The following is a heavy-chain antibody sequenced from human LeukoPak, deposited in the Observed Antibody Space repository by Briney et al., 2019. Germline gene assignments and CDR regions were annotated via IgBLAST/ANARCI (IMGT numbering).Heavy chain of an antibody. J-gene: IGHJ4*02. V-gene: IGHV3-74*01. CDR3: ARGYSGTYRVDY. Sequence: GGSLRLSCAASGFTFSSYWMHWVRQVPGKGLVCVSRINTDGTNTTYADSVKGRFTVSRDNAKSRLYLQMNSLRAEDTAVYYCARGYSGTYRVDYWGQGTLVTVSS. CDR2: INTDGTNT. D-gene: IGHD1-26*01. CDR1: GFTFSSYW.